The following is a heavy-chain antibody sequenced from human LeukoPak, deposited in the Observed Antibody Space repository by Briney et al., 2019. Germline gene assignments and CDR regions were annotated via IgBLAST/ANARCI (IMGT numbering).Heavy chain of an antibody. V-gene: IGHV1-18*01. CDR2: IGAYNGNT. Sequence: ASVKVSCKASGYTFTSYGISWARQAPGQGLEWMGWIGAYNGNTNYAQKLQGRVTMTTDTSTSTAYMELRSLRSDDTTVYYCARGEVLGYDLTAFDIWGQGTMVTVSS. CDR3: ARGEVLGYDLTAFDI. J-gene: IGHJ3*02. CDR1: GYTFTSYG. D-gene: IGHD3-16*01.